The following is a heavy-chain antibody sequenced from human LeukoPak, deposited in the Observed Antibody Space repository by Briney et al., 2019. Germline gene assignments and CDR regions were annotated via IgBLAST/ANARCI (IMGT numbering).Heavy chain of an antibody. D-gene: IGHD2-15*01. CDR3: ARDLGVCRGGTCYPVYDY. V-gene: IGHV3-21*01. CDR1: VFTFSSYR. Sequence: PGGSLRLSCAASVFTFSSYRMNWLPQAPGKGLEGGSSIISSSSYIYYADSVKGRFTISRDNPKNSLYLQMNSLRAEDTAVYYCARDLGVCRGGTCYPVYDYWGQGIPVTVSS. CDR2: IISSSSYI. J-gene: IGHJ4*02.